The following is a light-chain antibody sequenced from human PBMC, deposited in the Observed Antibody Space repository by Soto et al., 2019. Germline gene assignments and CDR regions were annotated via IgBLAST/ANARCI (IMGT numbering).Light chain of an antibody. CDR1: SSNIGSNY. CDR2: RNN. J-gene: IGLJ2*01. CDR3: AAWDDSLSGTGV. Sequence: QSVLTQPPSASGTPGQRVTISCSGSSSNIGSNYVYWYQQLPGTAPKLLIYRNNQRPSGVPDRFSGSKSGTSASLAISGLRYEDEADYYCAAWDDSLSGTGVFGGGTKVTVL. V-gene: IGLV1-47*01.